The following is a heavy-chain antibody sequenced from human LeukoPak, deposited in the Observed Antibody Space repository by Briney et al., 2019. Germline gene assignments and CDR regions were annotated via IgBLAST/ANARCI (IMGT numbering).Heavy chain of an antibody. J-gene: IGHJ2*01. V-gene: IGHV3-23*01. Sequence: GGSLRLSCAASGFTFSSYGMSWVRQAPGKGLEWVSAISGSGGSTYYADSVKGRFTISRDNSKNTLYLQMNSLRAEDTAVYYCAKGAKRVVTATPFDLWGRGTLVTVSS. CDR2: ISGSGGST. CDR3: AKGAKRVVTATPFDL. CDR1: GFTFSSYG. D-gene: IGHD2-21*02.